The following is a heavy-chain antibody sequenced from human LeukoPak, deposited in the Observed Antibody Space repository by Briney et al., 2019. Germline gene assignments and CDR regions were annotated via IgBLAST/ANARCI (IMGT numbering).Heavy chain of an antibody. CDR2: IVVGSGNT. Sequence: SVTVSCKASGFTFTSSAVQWVRQARGQRLEWIGWIVVGSGNTNYAQKFQERVTITRDMSTSTAYMELSSLRSEDTAVYYCAAGSGYESQGDYWGQGTLVTVSS. J-gene: IGHJ4*02. CDR1: GFTFTSSA. CDR3: AAGSGYESQGDY. D-gene: IGHD5-12*01. V-gene: IGHV1-58*01.